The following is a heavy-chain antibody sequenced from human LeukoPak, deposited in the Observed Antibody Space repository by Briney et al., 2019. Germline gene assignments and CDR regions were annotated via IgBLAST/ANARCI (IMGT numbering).Heavy chain of an antibody. CDR1: GYTFTGYY. CDR2: ISPNSGGT. J-gene: IGHJ4*02. Sequence: ASVKVSCKASGYTFTGYYMHWVRQAPGQGLEWMGWISPNSGGTNYAQKFQGRVTMTRDTSISTAYMELSRLRSDDTAVYYCARSWQQLVPASGYWGQGTLVTVSS. V-gene: IGHV1-2*02. CDR3: ARSWQQLVPASGY. D-gene: IGHD6-13*01.